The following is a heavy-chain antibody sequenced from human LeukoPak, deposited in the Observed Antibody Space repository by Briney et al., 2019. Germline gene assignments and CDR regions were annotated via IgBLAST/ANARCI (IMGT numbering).Heavy chain of an antibody. CDR1: GGSISSYY. D-gene: IGHD3-10*01. J-gene: IGHJ4*02. CDR2: IYYSGST. Sequence: SETLSLTCTVSGGSISSYYWSWIRQPPGKGLEWIGYIYYSGSTNYNPSLKSRVTISVDTSKNQFSPKLSSVTAADTAVYYCARDYGSGSYPRIYFEYWGQGTLVTVSS. CDR3: ARDYGSGSYPRIYFEY. V-gene: IGHV4-59*01.